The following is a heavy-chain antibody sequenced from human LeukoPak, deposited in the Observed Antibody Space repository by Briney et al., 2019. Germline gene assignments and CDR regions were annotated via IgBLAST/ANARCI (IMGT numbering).Heavy chain of an antibody. CDR3: ARGPRRSGWYGANWDY. Sequence: ASVKVSCKASGYTFTSYGISWVRQAPGQGLEWMGWISAYNGNTNYAQKLQGRVTMTTDTPTSTAYMELRSLRSDDTAVYYCARGPRRSGWYGANWDYWGQGTLVTVSS. CDR1: GYTFTSYG. D-gene: IGHD6-19*01. J-gene: IGHJ4*02. CDR2: ISAYNGNT. V-gene: IGHV1-18*01.